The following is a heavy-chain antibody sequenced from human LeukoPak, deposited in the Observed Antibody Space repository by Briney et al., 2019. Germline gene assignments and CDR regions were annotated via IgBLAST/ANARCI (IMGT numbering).Heavy chain of an antibody. V-gene: IGHV3-23*01. CDR3: ANYIQRPPGMDV. D-gene: IGHD2-15*01. CDR1: GFTFSSYA. Sequence: GGSLRLSCAVSGFTFSSYAMSWVRQAPGKGLEWVAVTAGADGVIQYADSVKGRFTISTDNSKNTVYLQMNGLRAEDTALYFCANYIQRPPGMDVWGQGTMVTVSS. CDR2: TAGADGVI. J-gene: IGHJ6*02.